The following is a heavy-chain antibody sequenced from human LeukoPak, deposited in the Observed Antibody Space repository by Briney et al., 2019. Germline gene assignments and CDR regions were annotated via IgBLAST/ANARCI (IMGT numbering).Heavy chain of an antibody. J-gene: IGHJ3*02. CDR1: GGSFTGYY. Sequence: PSEILSLTCAVYGGSFTGYYWTWIRQPPGKGLEWIGEINRSGITNYDPSLKSRVTISVDTSKSQSSLKLNSVTAADTAVYYCARGRSDAFDIWGQGTMVTVSS. CDR3: ARGRSDAFDI. V-gene: IGHV4-34*01. CDR2: INRSGIT.